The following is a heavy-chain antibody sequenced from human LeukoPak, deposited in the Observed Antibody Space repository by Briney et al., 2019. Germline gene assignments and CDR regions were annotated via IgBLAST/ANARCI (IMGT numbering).Heavy chain of an antibody. V-gene: IGHV4-39*01. CDR2: IYYSGST. D-gene: IGHD3-3*01. Sequence: SETLSLTCTVSGGSISSSSYYWGWIRQPPGKGLEWIGSIYYSGSTYYNPSLKSRVTISVDTSKNQFSLKLSSVTAADTAVYYCAGQYDFWSGYSSRPGYMDVRGKGTTVTVSS. CDR3: AGQYDFWSGYSSRPGYMDV. CDR1: GGSISSSSYY. J-gene: IGHJ6*03.